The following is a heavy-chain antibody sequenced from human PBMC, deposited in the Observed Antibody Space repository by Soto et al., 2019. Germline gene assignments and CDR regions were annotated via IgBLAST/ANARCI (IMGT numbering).Heavy chain of an antibody. J-gene: IGHJ4*02. Sequence: GGSLRLSCAASGATFSTSWMTWVRQAPGKGLEWLAKINQDGSDKYYVDSVKGRCSISRDDTKNSVYLQMNRLRAEDTALYYCARDGGTLGFDYWGQGTLVTVSS. V-gene: IGHV3-7*01. CDR1: GATFSTSW. CDR2: INQDGSDK. D-gene: IGHD3-3*01. CDR3: ARDGGTLGFDY.